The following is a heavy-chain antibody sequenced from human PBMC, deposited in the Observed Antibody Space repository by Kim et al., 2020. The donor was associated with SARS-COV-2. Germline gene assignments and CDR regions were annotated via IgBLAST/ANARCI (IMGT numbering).Heavy chain of an antibody. J-gene: IGHJ6*02. Sequence: ASVKVSCKASGYTFTSYAMNWVRQAPGQGLEWMGWINTNTGNPTYAQGFTGRFVFSLDTSVSTAYLQISSLKAEDTSVYYCARDREYSSSWYYYYYGMDVWGQGTTVTVSS. V-gene: IGHV7-4-1*02. CDR2: INTNTGNP. CDR1: GYTFTSYA. D-gene: IGHD6-13*01. CDR3: ARDREYSSSWYYYYYGMDV.